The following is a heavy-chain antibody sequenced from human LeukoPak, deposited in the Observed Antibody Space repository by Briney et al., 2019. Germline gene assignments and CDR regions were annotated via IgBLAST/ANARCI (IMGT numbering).Heavy chain of an antibody. Sequence: ASVKVSCKASGYTFTGYYMHWVRQAPGQGLEWMGWINPNSGGTNYAQRFQGRVTMTRDTSISTAYMELSRLRSDDTAVYYCARNIVVVIAIGMDVWGQGTTVTVSS. D-gene: IGHD2-21*01. J-gene: IGHJ6*02. CDR1: GYTFTGYY. CDR2: INPNSGGT. CDR3: ARNIVVVIAIGMDV. V-gene: IGHV1-2*02.